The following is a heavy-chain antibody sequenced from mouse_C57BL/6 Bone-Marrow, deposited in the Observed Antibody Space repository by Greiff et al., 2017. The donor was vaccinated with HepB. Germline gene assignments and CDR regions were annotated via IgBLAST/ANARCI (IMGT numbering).Heavy chain of an antibody. V-gene: IGHV3-6*01. J-gene: IGHJ3*01. CDR3: AREGGRRWFAY. CDR2: ISYDGSN. D-gene: IGHD1-2*01. CDR1: GYSITSGYY. Sequence: VQLKESGPGLVKPSQSLSLTCSVTGYSITSGYYWNWIRQFPGNKLEWMGYISYDGSNNYNPSLKNRISITRDTSKNQFFLKLNSVTTEDTATYYCAREGGRRWFAYWGQGTLVTVSA.